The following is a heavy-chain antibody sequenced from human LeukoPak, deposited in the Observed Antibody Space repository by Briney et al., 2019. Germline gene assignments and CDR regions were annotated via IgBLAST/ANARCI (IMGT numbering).Heavy chain of an antibody. V-gene: IGHV4-39*01. CDR1: GGSIISRSYY. J-gene: IGHJ4*02. CDR2: IYYSGST. D-gene: IGHD6-6*01. CDR3: ARLTDYEYSSSSFDY. Sequence: PSETLSLTCTVSGGSIISRSYYWGWIRQPPGKGLEWIGSIYYSGSTSYNPSLKSRVTISVDTSKNQFSLKLSSVTATDTAVYYCARLTDYEYSSSSFDYWGQGTLVTVSS.